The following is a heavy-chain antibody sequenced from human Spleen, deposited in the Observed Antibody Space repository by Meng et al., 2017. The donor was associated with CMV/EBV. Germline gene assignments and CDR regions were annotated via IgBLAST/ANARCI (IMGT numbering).Heavy chain of an antibody. J-gene: IGHJ4*02. CDR3: ARESLFYQLSYSGGY. CDR1: GGSISSSSYY. Sequence: SETLSLTCTVSGGSISSSSYYWGWIRQPPGKGLEWIGSIYYSGSTYYNPSLKSRVTISVDTSKNQFSLKLSSVTAADTAVYYCARESLFYQLSYSGGYWGQGTLVTVSS. CDR2: IYYSGST. D-gene: IGHD2-2*01. V-gene: IGHV4-39*07.